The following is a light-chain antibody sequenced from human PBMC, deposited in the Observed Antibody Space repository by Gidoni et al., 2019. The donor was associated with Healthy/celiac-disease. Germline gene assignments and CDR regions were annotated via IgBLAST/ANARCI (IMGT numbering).Light chain of an antibody. Sequence: EIVLTQSPGTLSLSPGERATLSCRASQSVSSSYLVWYQQKPGQAPRLLIYGASSRATGIPDRCSGSGAGTDFTLTISRLEPEDFAGYYCQQYGSSPPWTFGQGTKVEIK. CDR1: QSVSSSY. CDR3: QQYGSSPPWT. J-gene: IGKJ1*01. CDR2: GAS. V-gene: IGKV3-20*01.